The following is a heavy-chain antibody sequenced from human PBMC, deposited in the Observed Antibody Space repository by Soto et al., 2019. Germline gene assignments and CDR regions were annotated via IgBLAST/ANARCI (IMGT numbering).Heavy chain of an antibody. CDR3: ARTNWGTSYYYGMDV. CDR1: GFTFSSYE. Sequence: EVQLVESGGGVVQPGGSLRLSCAASGFTFSSYEMNWVRQAPGKGLAWVSYISSSGSTIDYADSVKGRITISRDNATNSLDLQMNSLRAEDTAVYYCARTNWGTSYYYGMDVWGQGTTVTVSS. D-gene: IGHD7-27*01. V-gene: IGHV3-48*03. J-gene: IGHJ6*02. CDR2: ISSSGSTI.